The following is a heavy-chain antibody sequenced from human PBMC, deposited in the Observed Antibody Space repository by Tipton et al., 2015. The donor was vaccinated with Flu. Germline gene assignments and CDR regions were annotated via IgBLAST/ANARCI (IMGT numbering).Heavy chain of an antibody. D-gene: IGHD3-10*01. CDR3: ATYCYGSGTESVFDY. CDR1: GYSISSGYY. Sequence: TLSLTCIVSGYSISSGYYWGWIRQPPGKGLEWIGSIVHGGSTYYNPSLKSRVTISVDTSKNQFSLKLSSVTAADTAVYYCATYCYGSGTESVFDYWGQGNLSTVSS. J-gene: IGHJ4*02. V-gene: IGHV4-38-2*02. CDR2: IVHGGST.